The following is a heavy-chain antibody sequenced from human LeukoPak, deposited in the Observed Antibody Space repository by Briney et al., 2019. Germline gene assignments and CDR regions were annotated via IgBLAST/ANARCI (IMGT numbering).Heavy chain of an antibody. V-gene: IGHV4-34*01. D-gene: IGHD1-26*01. CDR1: GGSFSGYY. J-gene: IGHJ4*02. CDR2: INHSGST. Sequence: SETLSLTCAVYGGSFSGYYWSWIRQPPGKGLEWIGEINHSGSTNYNPPLKTRVTISVDTAKTQFSLKLSSVTAADTAVYYCARHHVGRVEGAKGDDYWGQGTLVTVSS. CDR3: ARHHVGRVEGAKGDDY.